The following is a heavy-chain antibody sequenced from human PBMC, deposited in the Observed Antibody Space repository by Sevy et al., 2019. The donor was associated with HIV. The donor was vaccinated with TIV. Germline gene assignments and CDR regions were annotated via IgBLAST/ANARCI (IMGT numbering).Heavy chain of an antibody. J-gene: IGHJ4*02. CDR1: GFTFSDYY. Sequence: GGSLRLSCSASGFTFSDYYMNWIRQAPGKGLEWISYISFSSNYKMYADSVTGRFTISRDNAKNSLYLQMNSLRAEDTAVYYCARGLVGANLGTDYWGQGSLVTVSS. CDR3: ARGLVGANLGTDY. V-gene: IGHV3-11*06. CDR2: ISFSSNYK. D-gene: IGHD1-26*01.